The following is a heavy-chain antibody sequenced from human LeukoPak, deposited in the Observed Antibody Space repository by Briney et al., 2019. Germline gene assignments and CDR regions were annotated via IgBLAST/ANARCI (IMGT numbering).Heavy chain of an antibody. Sequence: PSQTLSLTCTVSGASISSGDYYWSWIRQHPGQGPEWIAYIYYSGSTYYNPSLKSRVTISVDTSKNQFSLKLSSVTAADTAVYYCARRSSWYDRNWFDPWGQGTLVTVSS. D-gene: IGHD6-13*01. CDR2: IYYSGST. J-gene: IGHJ5*02. CDR3: ARRSSWYDRNWFDP. CDR1: GASISSGDYY. V-gene: IGHV4-31*03.